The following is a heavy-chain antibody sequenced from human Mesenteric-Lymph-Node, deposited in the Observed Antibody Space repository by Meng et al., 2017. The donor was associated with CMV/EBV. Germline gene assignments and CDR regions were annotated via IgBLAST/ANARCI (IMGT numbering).Heavy chain of an antibody. CDR2: INQDGSER. D-gene: IGHD2-15*01. J-gene: IGHJ6*02. CDR3: AKDLSSGGSSSYYGMDV. Sequence: GESLKISCAASGFTFSSYSMNWVRQAPGKGLEWVANINQDGSERFYVDSVKGRFSISRDNAKNSLYLQMNSLRAEDMALYYCAKDLSSGGSSSYYGMDVWGQGTTVTVSS. CDR1: GFTFSSYS. V-gene: IGHV3-7*03.